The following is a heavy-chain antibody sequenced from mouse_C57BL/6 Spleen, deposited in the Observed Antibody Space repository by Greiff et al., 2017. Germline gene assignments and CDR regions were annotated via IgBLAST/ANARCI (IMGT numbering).Heavy chain of an antibody. CDR3: ASDEYDGAWFAY. D-gene: IGHD2-4*01. CDR1: GYTFTSYW. V-gene: IGHV1-55*01. CDR2: IYPGSGST. Sequence: QVQLQQSGAELVKPGASVKLSCKASGYTFTSYWITWVKQRPGQGLEWIGDIYPGSGSTNYNEKFKSKATLTVDTSSSTAYMQRSSLTSEDSAVYYCASDEYDGAWFAYWGQGTLVTVSA. J-gene: IGHJ3*01.